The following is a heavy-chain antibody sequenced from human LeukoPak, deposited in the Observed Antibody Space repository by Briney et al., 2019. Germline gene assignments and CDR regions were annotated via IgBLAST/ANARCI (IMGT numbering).Heavy chain of an antibody. CDR1: GFTFSNYN. J-gene: IGHJ4*02. Sequence: PGGFLRLSCAASGFTFSNYNMTWVRQAPGKGLEWVSYISSSSSPIYYADSVKGRFTISRDNAKNSVYLQMNSLRDEDTAVYYCAREHYYDSSGYYVPFDYWGQGTLVTVSS. CDR2: ISSSSSPI. CDR3: AREHYYDSSGYYVPFDY. V-gene: IGHV3-48*02. D-gene: IGHD3-22*01.